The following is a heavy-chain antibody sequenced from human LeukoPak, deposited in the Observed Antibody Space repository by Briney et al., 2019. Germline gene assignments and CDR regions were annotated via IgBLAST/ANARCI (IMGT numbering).Heavy chain of an antibody. CDR1: GYTFTDNY. D-gene: IGHD2-2*02. Sequence: GASVKVSCKASGYTFTDNYMHWLRQAPGQGLEWMGWINPNSGGTNYAQKFQGRVTMTRDTSISTAYMELSRLRSDDTAVYYCAVVPAAILNFDYWGQGTLVTVSS. J-gene: IGHJ4*02. V-gene: IGHV1-2*02. CDR2: INPNSGGT. CDR3: AVVPAAILNFDY.